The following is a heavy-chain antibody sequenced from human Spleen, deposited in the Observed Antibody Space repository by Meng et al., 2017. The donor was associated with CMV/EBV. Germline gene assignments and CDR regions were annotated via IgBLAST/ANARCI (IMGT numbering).Heavy chain of an antibody. CDR2: INPTTGVT. J-gene: IGHJ4*02. CDR3: ARDLRQLLDYFDY. D-gene: IGHD4-11*01. CDR1: GYTFTGYY. V-gene: IGHV1-2*02. Sequence: NASGYTFTGYYIDWVRRAPGLGLEWMGWINPTTGVTHYVQKFQGRVTMTRDTSINTAYLELSSLRSDDTAVYYCARDLRQLLDYFDYWGQGTLVTVSS.